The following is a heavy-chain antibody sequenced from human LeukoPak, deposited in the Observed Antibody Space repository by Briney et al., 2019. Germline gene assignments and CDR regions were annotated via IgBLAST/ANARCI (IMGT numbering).Heavy chain of an antibody. CDR3: ARGSVTGNYDYYYTDV. D-gene: IGHD1-1*01. Sequence: PSETLSLTCTVSGGSISSGGYYWSWIRQHPGKGLEWIGYIYYSGSTYYNPSLKSRVTISVDTSKNQFSLKLSSVTAADTAVYYFARGSVTGNYDYYYTDVWGEGTT. V-gene: IGHV4-31*03. CDR1: GGSISSGGYY. J-gene: IGHJ6*03. CDR2: IYYSGST.